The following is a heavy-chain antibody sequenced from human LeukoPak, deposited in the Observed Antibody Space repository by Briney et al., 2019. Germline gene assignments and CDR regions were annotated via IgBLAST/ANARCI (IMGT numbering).Heavy chain of an antibody. CDR1: GFTFSSYA. CDR3: AKGSIAVAGDCDY. Sequence: PWGSLRLTCAASGFTFSSYAMSWVRQAPGKGLEWISAISGSGGSTYYADSVKGRFTISRNNSKNTLYLQRNSTTAEATAVYYGAKGSIAVAGDCDYCGQGNLVTVSS. CDR2: ISGSGGST. J-gene: IGHJ4*02. D-gene: IGHD6-19*01. V-gene: IGHV3-23*01.